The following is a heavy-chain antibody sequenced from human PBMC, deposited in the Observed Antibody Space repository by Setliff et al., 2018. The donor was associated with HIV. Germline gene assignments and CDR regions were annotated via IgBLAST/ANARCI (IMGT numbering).Heavy chain of an antibody. CDR2: LSGSGGST. V-gene: IGHV3-23*01. Sequence: LRLSCAASGFTFSSYAMSWVRQAPGKGLEWVSALSGSGGSTYYADSVKGRFTISRDNSKNTLYLQMNSLRAEDTAVYYCAKEYWRSNKCYYYYYKDVWGKGTTVTVSS. CDR3: AKEYWRSNKCYYYYYKDV. J-gene: IGHJ6*03. CDR1: GFTFSSYA. D-gene: IGHD2-2*01.